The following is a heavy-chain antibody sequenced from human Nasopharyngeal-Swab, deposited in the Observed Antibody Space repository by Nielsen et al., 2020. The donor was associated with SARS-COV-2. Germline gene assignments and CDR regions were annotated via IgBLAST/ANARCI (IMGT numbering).Heavy chain of an antibody. J-gene: IGHJ6*02. Sequence: GESLKISCAASGFSFNNHGMHWVRQAPGKGPEWVAVIWSDGKTTKYADSVKGRLTISRDKSRNTLYLQMNSLRAEDTAVYYCARDLQDYGMDVWGQGTTVTVSS. V-gene: IGHV3-33*01. CDR2: IWSDGKTT. CDR1: GFSFNNHG. CDR3: ARDLQDYGMDV. D-gene: IGHD4-11*01.